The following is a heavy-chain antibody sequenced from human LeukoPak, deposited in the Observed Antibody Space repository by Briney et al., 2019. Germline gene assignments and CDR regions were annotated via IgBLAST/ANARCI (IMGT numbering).Heavy chain of an antibody. CDR2: IYPGDSDT. CDR3: ARLNYYDIRARRGNWFDP. J-gene: IGHJ5*02. Sequence: GESLKISCKGSGYSFTSYWIGWVRQMPGKGLEWMGIIYPGDSDTRYSPSFQGQVTISADKSISTAYLQWSSLKASDTAMYYCARLNYYDIRARRGNWFDPWGQGTLVTVSS. CDR1: GYSFTSYW. V-gene: IGHV5-51*01. D-gene: IGHD3-22*01.